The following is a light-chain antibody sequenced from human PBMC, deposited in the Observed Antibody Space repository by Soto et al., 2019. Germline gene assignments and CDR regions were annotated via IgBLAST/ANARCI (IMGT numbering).Light chain of an antibody. CDR3: GSYTGNNAWL. Sequence: QSVLTQPPSASGTPGQRVTISCSGSSSNIGSNTVNWYQQLPGTAPKLLIYSNNQRPSGVPDRFSGSKSGTSASLAISGLQTDDEADYYCGSYTGNNAWLFGGGTKVTVL. CDR1: SSNIGSNT. V-gene: IGLV1-44*01. J-gene: IGLJ2*01. CDR2: SNN.